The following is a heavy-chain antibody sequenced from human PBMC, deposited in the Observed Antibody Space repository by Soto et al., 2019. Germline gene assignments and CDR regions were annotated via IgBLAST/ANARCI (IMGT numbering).Heavy chain of an antibody. V-gene: IGHV3-33*01. CDR1: GFTFSSYG. J-gene: IGHJ4*02. CDR3: ARDGDVNTGFGKDY. CDR2: IWHDGGNK. Sequence: QVQLVESGGGVVQPGRSLRLSCAASGFTFSSYGMHWVRQAPGKGLEWVAFIWHDGGNKFYAESVKGRFTISRDNSKNTLYLQVSSLSAEDTVMYYCARDGDVNTGFGKDYWGQGTLVTVSS. D-gene: IGHD3-3*01.